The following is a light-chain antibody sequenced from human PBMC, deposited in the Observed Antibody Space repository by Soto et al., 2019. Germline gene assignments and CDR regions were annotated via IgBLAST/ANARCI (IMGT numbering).Light chain of an antibody. CDR3: QRSYSTPLT. Sequence: DIQMTQSPSSLSASVGDRVTITCRASQSISSYLNWYQQKPGKAPKLLIYAASSLQSGFPSRFSGSGSGTDFTLHISSLQPEDFATYYCQRSYSTPLTFGQGTKVAIK. V-gene: IGKV1-39*01. J-gene: IGKJ1*01. CDR1: QSISSY. CDR2: AAS.